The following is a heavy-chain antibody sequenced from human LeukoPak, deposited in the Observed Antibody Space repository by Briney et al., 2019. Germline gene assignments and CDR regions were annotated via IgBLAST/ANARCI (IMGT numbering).Heavy chain of an antibody. J-gene: IGHJ6*02. Sequence: GGSLRLSCAASGFTFSSYEMNWVRQAPGKGLEWASYISSSGSTIYYADSVKGRFTISRDNAKNSLYLQMNRLRAEDTAVYYCARSMVRGSYYGMDVWGQGTTVTVSS. CDR2: ISSSGSTI. D-gene: IGHD3-10*01. V-gene: IGHV3-48*03. CDR1: GFTFSSYE. CDR3: ARSMVRGSYYGMDV.